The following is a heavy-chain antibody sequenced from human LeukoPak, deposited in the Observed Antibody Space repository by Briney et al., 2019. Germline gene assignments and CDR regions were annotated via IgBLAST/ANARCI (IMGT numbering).Heavy chain of an antibody. CDR1: GFILSTHG. CDR3: ARDLSFGSLDF. J-gene: IGHJ4*02. V-gene: IGHV3-33*01. CDR2: MWHDGSRE. Sequence: GGSLRLSCAAPGFILSTHGMHWVRQAPGKWLEWVAGMWHDGSREDYEDSVKGRFTISRDMSKNTLNLQMNSLRVEDTAMFYCARDLSFGSLDFGGQGTLVTVSS. D-gene: IGHD1-26*01.